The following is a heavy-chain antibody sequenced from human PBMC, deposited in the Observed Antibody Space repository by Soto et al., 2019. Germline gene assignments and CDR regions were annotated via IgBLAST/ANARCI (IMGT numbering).Heavy chain of an antibody. CDR3: ARGSDRYGSSGYLFDC. J-gene: IGHJ4*02. V-gene: IGHV4-31*03. Sequence: QVQLQESGPGLVKPSQTLSLTCTVSGDSINGGGYYWTWIRQHPGKGLEWIGYIYDSGTTYYNTSLKSRVVISADTSKNQFSLRVNSVTAADTAVYYCARGSDRYGSSGYLFDCWGQGTLVTVSS. CDR1: GDSINGGGYY. CDR2: IYDSGTT. D-gene: IGHD3-22*01.